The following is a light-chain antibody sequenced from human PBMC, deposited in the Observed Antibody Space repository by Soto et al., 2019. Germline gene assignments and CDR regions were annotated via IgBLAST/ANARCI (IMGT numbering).Light chain of an antibody. CDR3: NSYVGSNNYV. V-gene: IGLV2-8*01. Sequence: QSLLAQPPSAPGSPGQSVTMSCTGTSSDISDNKYVSWFQQHPGKAPKVLIYEVNKRASGVPDRFSGSKSGNTASLTVSGLRADDEADYYCNSYVGSNNYVFGTGTKVTVL. J-gene: IGLJ1*01. CDR2: EVN. CDR1: SSDISDNKY.